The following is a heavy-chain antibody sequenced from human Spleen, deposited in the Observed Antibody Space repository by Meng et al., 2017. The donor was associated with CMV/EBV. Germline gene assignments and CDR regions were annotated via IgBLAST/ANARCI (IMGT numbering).Heavy chain of an antibody. Sequence: ESLKISCAASGFTFSNAWMSWVRQAPGKGLEWIGNIFHSGTTYYNPSLKSRVTISVDTSKNQFSLRLNSVTAADTAVYYCARQFPTTLTPGWFDAWGQGILVTVSS. CDR3: ARQFPTTLTPGWFDA. J-gene: IGHJ5*02. CDR1: GFTFSNAW. CDR2: IFHSGTT. D-gene: IGHD4-17*01. V-gene: IGHV4-38-2*01.